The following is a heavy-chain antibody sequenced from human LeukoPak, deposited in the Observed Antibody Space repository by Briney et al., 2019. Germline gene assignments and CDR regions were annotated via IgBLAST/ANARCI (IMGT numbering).Heavy chain of an antibody. D-gene: IGHD3-16*02. J-gene: IGHJ4*02. V-gene: IGHV3-11*06. CDR1: GFSFSDYY. Sequence: PGRSLRPSCPASGFSFSDYYMSSIRQAPGKGLGWHSYISSSSSYTKYADSVKGRFTIYRDNAKNSLYLQMNSLRAEDTAVYYCARDPAYDYVWGSYRYFDYWGQGTLVTVSS. CDR2: ISSSSSYT. CDR3: ARDPAYDYVWGSYRYFDY.